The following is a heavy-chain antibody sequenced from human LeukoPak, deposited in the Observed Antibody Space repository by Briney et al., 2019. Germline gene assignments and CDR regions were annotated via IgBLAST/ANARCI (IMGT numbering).Heavy chain of an antibody. J-gene: IGHJ3*01. V-gene: IGHV3-23*01. D-gene: IGHD3-22*01. CDR2: ISGSLGTT. Sequence: GGSLRLSCSASGFAFSDHAMSWVRQAPGKGLEWVSAISGSLGTTYYAPSVKGRFTISRDNSKRVVFLQMDSLRAEDTAVYYCVKDFKDYSDSSSYWAWGQGTKVSVSS. CDR3: VKDFKDYSDSSSYWA. CDR1: GFAFSDHA.